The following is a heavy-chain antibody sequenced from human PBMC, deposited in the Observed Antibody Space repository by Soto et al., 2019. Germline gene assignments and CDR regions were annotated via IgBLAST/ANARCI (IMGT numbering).Heavy chain of an antibody. CDR1: GFTFSSYS. Sequence: GGSLRLSCAASGFTFSSYSMNWVRQAPGKGLEWVSYISSSSSTIYYADSVKGRFTISRDNAKNSLYLQMNSLRDEDTAVYYCARDTGSMFGVVIDPNYFDYWGQGTLVTVSS. CDR3: ARDTGSMFGVVIDPNYFDY. J-gene: IGHJ4*02. V-gene: IGHV3-48*02. CDR2: ISSSSSTI. D-gene: IGHD3-3*01.